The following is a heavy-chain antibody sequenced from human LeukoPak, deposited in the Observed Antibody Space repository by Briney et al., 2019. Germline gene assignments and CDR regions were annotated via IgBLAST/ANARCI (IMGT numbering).Heavy chain of an antibody. D-gene: IGHD3-10*01. Sequence: SETLSLTCTVSGGSISSYYWSWIRQPAGKGLEWIGYIYYSGSTYYNPSLKSRVTISVDTSKNQFSLKLSSVTAADTAVYYCASYQEHYYGSGTFDYWGQGTLVTVSS. CDR3: ASYQEHYYGSGTFDY. J-gene: IGHJ4*02. V-gene: IGHV4-59*06. CDR2: IYYSGST. CDR1: GGSISSYY.